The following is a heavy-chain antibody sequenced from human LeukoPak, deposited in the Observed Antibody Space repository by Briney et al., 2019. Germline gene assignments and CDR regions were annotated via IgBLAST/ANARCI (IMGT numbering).Heavy chain of an antibody. D-gene: IGHD3-10*01. CDR1: GTSISRHY. Sequence: SETLSLTCTVSGTSISRHYWSWLRQSAGLGLEWLGYISTTGSTTYSPSLEGRVTMSEDTSQNQLSLTLSSVTAADTAVYFCARQDGLWVGDLGGWFDFWGQGIQVTVSS. CDR3: ARQDGLWVGDLGGWFDF. V-gene: IGHV4-4*09. J-gene: IGHJ5*01. CDR2: ISTTGST.